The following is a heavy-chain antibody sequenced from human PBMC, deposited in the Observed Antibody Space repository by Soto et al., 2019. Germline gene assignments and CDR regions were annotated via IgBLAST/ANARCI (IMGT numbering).Heavy chain of an antibody. V-gene: IGHV3-21*01. CDR3: ASGDYYDSSGYYYIDNY. Sequence: GGSLRLSCAASGFTFSSYSMNWVRQAPGKGLEWVSSISSSSSYIYYADSVKGRFTISRDNAKNSLYLQMNSLRAEDTAVYYCASGDYYDSSGYYYIDNYWGQGTLVTAPQ. J-gene: IGHJ4*02. CDR2: ISSSSSYI. CDR1: GFTFSSYS. D-gene: IGHD3-22*01.